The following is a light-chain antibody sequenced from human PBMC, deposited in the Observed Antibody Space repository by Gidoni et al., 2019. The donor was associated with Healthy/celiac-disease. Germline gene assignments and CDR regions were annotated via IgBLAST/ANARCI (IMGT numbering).Light chain of an antibody. CDR2: GAS. J-gene: IGKJ2*01. CDR3: QQYNNWPPAYT. CDR1: QSVNSN. V-gene: IGKV3-15*01. Sequence: EIVMTHSPATLSVSPGERATLSCRASQSVNSNLAWYQQKPGQAPRLLIYGASTRATGIPARFSGSGSGTEFTLTISSLQSEDFAVYYCQQYNNWPPAYTFGQGTKLEIK.